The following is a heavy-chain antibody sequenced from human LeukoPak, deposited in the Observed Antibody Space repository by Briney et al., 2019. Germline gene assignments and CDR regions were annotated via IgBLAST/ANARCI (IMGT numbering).Heavy chain of an antibody. CDR1: GGSISSYY. CDR2: IYYSGST. Sequence: SETLSLTCTVSGGSISSYYWSWIRQPPGKGLEWIGYIYYSGSTNYNPSLKSRVTISVDTSKNQFSLKLSSVTAADTGVYYCARENGAEDAFDIWGQGTMVTVSS. D-gene: IGHD2-8*01. J-gene: IGHJ3*02. CDR3: ARENGAEDAFDI. V-gene: IGHV4-59*01.